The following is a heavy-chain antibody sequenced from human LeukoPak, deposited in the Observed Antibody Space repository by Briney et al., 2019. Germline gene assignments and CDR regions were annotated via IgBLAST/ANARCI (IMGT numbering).Heavy chain of an antibody. D-gene: IGHD2-2*01. CDR2: IYTSGST. CDR3: ARHPRRYCSSTSCRRNWFDP. V-gene: IGHV4-61*02. CDR1: GGSISSGSYY. J-gene: IGHJ5*02. Sequence: SETLSLTCTVSGGSISSGSYYWSWIRQPAGKGLEWTGRIYTSGSTNYNPSLKSRVTISVDTSKNQFSLKLSSVTAADTAVYYCARHPRRYCSSTSCRRNWFDPWGQGTLVTVSS.